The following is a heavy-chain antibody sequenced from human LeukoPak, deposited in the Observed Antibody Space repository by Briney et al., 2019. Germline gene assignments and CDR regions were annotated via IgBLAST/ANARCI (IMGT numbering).Heavy chain of an antibody. V-gene: IGHV1-46*01. J-gene: IGHJ4*02. CDR2: INPSGGST. CDR1: GYTFTSYY. CDR3: ARGRRTYYDILTGYFTY. D-gene: IGHD3-9*01. Sequence: ASVKVSCKASGYTFTSYYMHWVRQAPGQGLEWMGIINPSGGSTSYAQKFQGRVIMTRDTSTSTVYMELSSLRSEDTAVYYCARGRRTYYDILTGYFTYWGQGTLVTVSS.